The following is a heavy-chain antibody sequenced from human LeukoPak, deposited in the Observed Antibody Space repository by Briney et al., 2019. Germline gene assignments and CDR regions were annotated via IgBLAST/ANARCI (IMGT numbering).Heavy chain of an antibody. V-gene: IGHV3-48*03. Sequence: GGSLSLSCAASGFSFSSYDMNWVRQPPGKGLEWVSYITSSGSTIYYADSVKGRFTISRDNAKNSLYLQMNSLRAEDTAVYYCARDWAYGGFVPDVFDIWGQGTVVSVSS. CDR2: ITSSGSTI. CDR1: GFSFSSYD. CDR3: ARDWAYGGFVPDVFDI. J-gene: IGHJ3*02. D-gene: IGHD4-23*01.